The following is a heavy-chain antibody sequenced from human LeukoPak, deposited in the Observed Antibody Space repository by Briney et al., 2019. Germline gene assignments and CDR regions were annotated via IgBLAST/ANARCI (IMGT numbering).Heavy chain of an antibody. D-gene: IGHD5-12*01. V-gene: IGHV1-8*01. CDR1: GYTFTSYD. Sequence: ASVKVSCKASGYTFTSYDINWVRQATGQGLEWMGWMNPNSGNTGYAQKFQGRVTMTRNTSISTAYMELSSLRSEDTAVYYGARSGSRRGYSGYDGGWFDPWGQGTLVTVSS. CDR3: ARSGSRRGYSGYDGGWFDP. J-gene: IGHJ5*02. CDR2: MNPNSGNT.